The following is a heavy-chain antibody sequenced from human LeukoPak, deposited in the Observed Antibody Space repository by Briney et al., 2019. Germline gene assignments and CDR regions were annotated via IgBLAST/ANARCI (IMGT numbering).Heavy chain of an antibody. D-gene: IGHD5-24*01. CDR3: ASLHYNFERPAF. V-gene: IGHV4-39*01. CDR1: GGSITSSSYY. Sequence: NTSETLSLTCTVSGGSITSSSYYWGWLRQPPGKGLEWIGTINYSGSTHTTPSLKSRVIISVDTSKNQFSLKLSSVTATDTAVYYCASLHYNFERPAFWGQGTLVTISS. CDR2: INYSGST. J-gene: IGHJ4*02.